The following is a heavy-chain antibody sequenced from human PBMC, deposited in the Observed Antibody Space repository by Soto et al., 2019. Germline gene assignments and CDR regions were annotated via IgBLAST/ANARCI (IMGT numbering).Heavy chain of an antibody. CDR3: AREYTAWPLAYGLDV. CDR1: GFTLSTYS. CDR2: ISSRSDI. D-gene: IGHD2-2*02. V-gene: IGHV3-21*01. J-gene: IGHJ6*02. Sequence: LSCVGSGFTLSTYSINWVRQAPGKGLEWVSSISSRSDIYYADSVKGRFTISRDNAKNSVSLQMNSLRAEDTAVYYCAREYTAWPLAYGLDVWGQGTTVTVSS.